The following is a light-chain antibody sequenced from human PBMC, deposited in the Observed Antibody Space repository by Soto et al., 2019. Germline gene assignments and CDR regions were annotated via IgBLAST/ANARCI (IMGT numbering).Light chain of an antibody. Sequence: EIVLTQSPGTLSLSPGETATLSCRASQSVSSNNLAWYHQKPGQTPRLLIYGASSRATGIPDRFSGSGSGTDFTLTISRLEPEDFALYYCQQYGNSPSTFGQGTKLEIK. CDR3: QQYGNSPST. J-gene: IGKJ2*01. CDR1: QSVSSNN. V-gene: IGKV3-20*01. CDR2: GAS.